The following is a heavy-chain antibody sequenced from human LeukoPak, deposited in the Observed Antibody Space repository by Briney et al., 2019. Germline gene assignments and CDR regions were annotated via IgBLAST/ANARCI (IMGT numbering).Heavy chain of an antibody. D-gene: IGHD3-22*01. J-gene: IGHJ3*02. CDR1: GFTFSSYG. Sequence: GRSLRLSCAASGFTFSSYGMHWVRQAPGKGLEWVAVISYDGSNKYYADSVKGRFTISRGNSKNTLYLQMNSLRAEDTAVYYCAKDPGGSSGYPDAFDIWGQGTMVTVSS. CDR2: ISYDGSNK. V-gene: IGHV3-30*18. CDR3: AKDPGGSSGYPDAFDI.